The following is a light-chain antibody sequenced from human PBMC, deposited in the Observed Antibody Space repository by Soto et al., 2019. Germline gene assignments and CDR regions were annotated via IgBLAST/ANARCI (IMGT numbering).Light chain of an antibody. V-gene: IGLV2-14*01. CDR2: DVS. J-gene: IGLJ1*01. Sequence: QSALTQPASVSGSPGQSITISCTGTSSDVGGYNYVSWYQQHPGKAPKFMIYDVSNLPSGVSNRFSGSKSGNTASLTISGLQAEDDADYYCSSYTTSNTRQIVFGTGTKLTVL. CDR3: SSYTTSNTRQIV. CDR1: SSDVGGYNY.